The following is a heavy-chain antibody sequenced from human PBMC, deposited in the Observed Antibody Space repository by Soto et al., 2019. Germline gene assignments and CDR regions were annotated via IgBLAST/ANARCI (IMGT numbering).Heavy chain of an antibody. CDR2: INHSGST. CDR3: ARGPRLRRNWFDP. D-gene: IGHD4-17*01. V-gene: IGHV4-34*01. J-gene: IGHJ5*02. Sequence: SETLSLTCAVYGGSFSGYYWSWIRQPPGKGLEWIGEINHSGSTNYNPSLKSRVTISVDTSKNQFSLKLSSVTAADTAVYYCARGPRLRRNWFDPWGQGTLVTVSS. CDR1: GGSFSGYY.